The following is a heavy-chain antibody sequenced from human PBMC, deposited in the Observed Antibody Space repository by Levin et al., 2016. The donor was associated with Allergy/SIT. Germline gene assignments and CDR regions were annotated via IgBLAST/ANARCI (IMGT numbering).Heavy chain of an antibody. D-gene: IGHD6-19*01. CDR2: IDPSDSYS. Sequence: GESLKISCKGSGYSFANYWIIWVRQMPGKGLEWMGRIDPSDSYSNYSPSFQGHVTMSVDKSISTAYLEWSSLKASDTAMYYCARLVVGGTWFMDFWGQGTLVTVSS. CDR3: ARLVVGGTWFMDF. V-gene: IGHV5-10-1*01. CDR1: GYSFANYW. J-gene: IGHJ4*02.